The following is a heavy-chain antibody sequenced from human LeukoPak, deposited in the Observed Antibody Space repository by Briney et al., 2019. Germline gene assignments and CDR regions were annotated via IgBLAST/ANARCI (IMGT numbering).Heavy chain of an antibody. V-gene: IGHV4-38-2*02. J-gene: IGHJ4*02. CDR2: IYHSGST. D-gene: IGHD6-6*01. CDR3: AGPPLYSSSYYFDY. Sequence: SETLSLTCTVSGYSISSGYYWGWIRQPPGKGLEWIGSIYHSGSTYYNPSLKSRVTISVDTSKNQFSLKPSSVTAADTAVYYCAGPPLYSSSYYFDYWGQGTLVTVSS. CDR1: GYSISSGYY.